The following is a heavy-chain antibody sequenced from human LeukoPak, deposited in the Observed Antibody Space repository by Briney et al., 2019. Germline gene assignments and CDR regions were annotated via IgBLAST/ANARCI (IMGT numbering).Heavy chain of an antibody. CDR1: GYTFTSYA. V-gene: IGHV7-4-1*02. J-gene: IGHJ4*02. CDR3: ARGPNVPRGPSALHYFDY. CDR2: INTNTGNP. D-gene: IGHD3-10*01. Sequence: ASVKVSCKASGYTFTSYAMNWVRQAPGQGLEWMGWINTNTGNPTYAQGFTGRFVFSLDTSVSTAYLQISSLKAEDTAVYYCARGPNVPRGPSALHYFDYWGQGTLVTVSS.